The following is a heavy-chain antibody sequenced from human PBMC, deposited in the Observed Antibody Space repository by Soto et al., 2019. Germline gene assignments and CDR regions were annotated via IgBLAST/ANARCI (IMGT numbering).Heavy chain of an antibody. CDR3: ATDRSRSGSYYDLDY. Sequence: PSETLSLTCTVSGGSVSSGSYYWSWIRQPPGKGLEWIGYIYYSGSTNYNPSLKSRVTISVDTSKNQFSLKLSSVTAADTAVYYCATDRSRSGSYYDLDYWGQGTLVTVSS. J-gene: IGHJ4*02. CDR1: GGSVSSGSYY. D-gene: IGHD1-26*01. CDR2: IYYSGST. V-gene: IGHV4-61*01.